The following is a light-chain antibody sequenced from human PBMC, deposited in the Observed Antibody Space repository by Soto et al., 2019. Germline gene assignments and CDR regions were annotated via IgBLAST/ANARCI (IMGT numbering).Light chain of an antibody. Sequence: EIVMTQSPATLYVSPGERVTLSCRASQNVNSNLAWYQQKRGQAPRLLIHAASSRATGIPARFSGSGSGTEFTLTISSLQSEDFAIYYCQQYSSWPMYTFGQGTKRDIK. CDR2: AAS. CDR3: QQYSSWPMYT. V-gene: IGKV3-15*01. J-gene: IGKJ2*01. CDR1: QNVNSN.